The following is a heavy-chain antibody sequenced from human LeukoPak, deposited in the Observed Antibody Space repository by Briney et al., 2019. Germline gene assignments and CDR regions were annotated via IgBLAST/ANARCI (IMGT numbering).Heavy chain of an antibody. V-gene: IGHV4-59*01. D-gene: IGHD3-10*01. CDR1: GGSISSYY. CDR3: ARESWSYPGSGSYPHHFDY. CDR2: SYYSGST. Sequence: PSETLSLTCTVSGGSISSYYWNWIRQPAGKGLEWIGNSYYSGSTDYNPSLKSRLTISVDLSKKQFSLRLISVTAADTAVYYCARESWSYPGSGSYPHHFDYWGRGILVTVSS. J-gene: IGHJ4*02.